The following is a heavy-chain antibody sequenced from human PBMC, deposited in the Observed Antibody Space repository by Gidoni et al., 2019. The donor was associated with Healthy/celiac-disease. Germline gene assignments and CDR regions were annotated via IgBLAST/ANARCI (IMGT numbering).Heavy chain of an antibody. CDR3: AREGYYYDSSGYYSD. Sequence: EVQLVESGGGLVQPGGSLRLSCAASGFTFSSYSMNWVRQAPGKGLEWVSYISSSSSTIYYADSVKGRFTISRDNAKNSLYLQMNSLRDEDTAVYYCAREGYYYDSSGYYSDWGQGTLVTVSS. D-gene: IGHD3-22*01. CDR1: GFTFSSYS. CDR2: ISSSSSTI. J-gene: IGHJ4*02. V-gene: IGHV3-48*02.